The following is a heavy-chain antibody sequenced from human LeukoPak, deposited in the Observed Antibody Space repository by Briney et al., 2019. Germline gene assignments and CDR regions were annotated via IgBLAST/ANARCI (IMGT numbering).Heavy chain of an antibody. CDR3: ARELYCSGGSCYPLGYGMDV. V-gene: IGHV1-18*01. CDR2: ISAYNGNT. D-gene: IGHD2-15*01. CDR1: GGTFSSYA. Sequence: ASVKVSCKASGGTFSSYAISWVRQAPGQGLEWMGWISAYNGNTNYAQKLQGRVTMTTDTSTSTAYMELRSLRSDDTAVYYCARELYCSGGSCYPLGYGMDVWGQGTTVTVSS. J-gene: IGHJ6*02.